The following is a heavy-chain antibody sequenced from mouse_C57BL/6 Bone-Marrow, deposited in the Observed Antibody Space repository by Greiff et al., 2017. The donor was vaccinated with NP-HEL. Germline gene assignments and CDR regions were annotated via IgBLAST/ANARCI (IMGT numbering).Heavy chain of an antibody. CDR2: IHPNSGST. V-gene: IGHV1-64*01. CDR3: ARWGGLRRYFDV. D-gene: IGHD2-4*01. Sequence: VQLQQPGAELVKPGASVKLSCKASGYTFTSYWMHWVKQRPGQGLEWIGMIHPNSGSTNYNETFKSKATLTVDKSSSTAYMQLSSLTSEDSAVYYCARWGGLRRYFDVWGTGTTVTVSS. CDR1: GYTFTSYW. J-gene: IGHJ1*03.